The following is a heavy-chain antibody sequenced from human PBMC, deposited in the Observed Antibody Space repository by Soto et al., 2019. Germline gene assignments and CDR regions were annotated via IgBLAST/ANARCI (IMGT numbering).Heavy chain of an antibody. D-gene: IGHD3-10*01. V-gene: IGHV1-18*04. CDR3: ATTSWFGELLPPSYYYGMKF. Sequence: GASVEVSCKASGYTFTSYGISWVRQAPGQGLEWMGWISAYNGNTNYAQKLQGRVTMTTDTSTRTAYMELRSLRSDDTAVYYCATTSWFGELLPPSYYYGMKFWDQGTTVIVSS. J-gene: IGHJ6*02. CDR2: ISAYNGNT. CDR1: GYTFTSYG.